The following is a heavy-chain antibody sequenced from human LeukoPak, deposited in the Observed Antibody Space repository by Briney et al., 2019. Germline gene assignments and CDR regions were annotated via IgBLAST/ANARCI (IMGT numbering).Heavy chain of an antibody. CDR1: GFTFSSYC. CDR2: IKQDGSEK. Sequence: PGGSLRLSCAASGFTFSSYCMSWVRQAPGKGLEWVANIKQDGSEKYYVDSVKGRFTISRDNAKNTLYLQMNSLRAEDTAVYYCAKDPQPYYYDSSSFWEYWGQGTLVTVSS. V-gene: IGHV3-7*03. J-gene: IGHJ4*02. D-gene: IGHD3-22*01. CDR3: AKDPQPYYYDSSSFWEY.